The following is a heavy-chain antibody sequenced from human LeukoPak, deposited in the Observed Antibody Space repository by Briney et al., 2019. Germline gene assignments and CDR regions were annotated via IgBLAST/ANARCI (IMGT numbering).Heavy chain of an antibody. CDR2: IRQDGDEK. D-gene: IGHD2-15*01. CDR1: GFTFSSYW. Sequence: GGSLRLSCVASGFTFSSYWMSWVRQAPGKGLEWVANIRQDGDEKYYVDSVKGRFTISRDNAKNSVYLQMNSLRAEDTAVYYCARDKIPCGDGTCYSRFEFWGQGSLVTVSS. CDR3: ARDKIPCGDGTCYSRFEF. J-gene: IGHJ4*02. V-gene: IGHV3-7*01.